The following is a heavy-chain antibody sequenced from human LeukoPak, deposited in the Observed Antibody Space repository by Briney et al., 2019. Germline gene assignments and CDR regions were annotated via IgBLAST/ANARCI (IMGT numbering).Heavy chain of an antibody. CDR2: INHSGST. Sequence: SETLSLTCAVYGGSFSGYYWSWIRQPPGKGLEWIGEINHSGSTNYNPSLKSRVTISVDTSKNQFSLKLSSVTAADTAVYYCARVGIQLWLLDYWGQGTLVTVSS. D-gene: IGHD5-18*01. V-gene: IGHV4-34*01. CDR3: ARVGIQLWLLDY. CDR1: GGSFSGYY. J-gene: IGHJ4*02.